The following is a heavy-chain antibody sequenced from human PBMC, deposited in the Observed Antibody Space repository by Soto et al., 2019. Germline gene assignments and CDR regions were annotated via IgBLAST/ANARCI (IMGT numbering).Heavy chain of an antibody. CDR1: GFTFSSYA. CDR2: ISYDGSNK. J-gene: IGHJ6*02. Sequence: QVQLVESGGGVVQPGRSLRLSCAASGFTFSSYAMHWVRQAPGKGLEWVAVISYDGSNKYYADSVKGRFTISRDNSKNPLDLQMNSLRAEDTAVYYCARARRLVGVNYYYGMDVWGHGTTVTVSS. D-gene: IGHD3-3*01. V-gene: IGHV3-30-3*01. CDR3: ARARRLVGVNYYYGMDV.